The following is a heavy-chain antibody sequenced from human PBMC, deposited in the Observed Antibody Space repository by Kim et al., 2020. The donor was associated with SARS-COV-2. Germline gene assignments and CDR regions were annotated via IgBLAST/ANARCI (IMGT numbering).Heavy chain of an antibody. Sequence: GGSLRLSCAASGFSFSTYGILWVRQAPGKGLEWVALISFDGSKKYSADSLQGRFTISRDNSKNTVYLQMNSLRAGDTAVYFCARDQALMVTSYSYNGMDVWGQGTTVTVSS. D-gene: IGHD2-8*01. V-gene: IGHV3-33*01. CDR1: GFSFSTYG. CDR3: ARDQALMVTSYSYNGMDV. J-gene: IGHJ6*02. CDR2: ISFDGSKK.